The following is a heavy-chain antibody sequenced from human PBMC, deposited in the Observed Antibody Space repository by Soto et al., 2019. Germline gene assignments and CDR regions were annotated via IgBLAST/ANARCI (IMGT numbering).Heavy chain of an antibody. J-gene: IGHJ6*03. CDR3: ARTAAAGRYYYYYYMDV. D-gene: IGHD6-13*01. V-gene: IGHV3-33*01. Sequence: GGSLRLSCAASGFTFSSYGMHWVRQAPGKGLEWVAVIWYDGSNKYYADSVKGRFTISRDNSKNTLYLQMNSLGAEDTAVYYCARTAAAGRYYYYYYMDVWGKGTTVTVSS. CDR2: IWYDGSNK. CDR1: GFTFSSYG.